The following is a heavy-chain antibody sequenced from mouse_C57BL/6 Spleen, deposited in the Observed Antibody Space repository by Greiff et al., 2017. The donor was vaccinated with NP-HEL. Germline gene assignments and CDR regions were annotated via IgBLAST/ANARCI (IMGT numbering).Heavy chain of an antibody. CDR2: IYPRSGNT. V-gene: IGHV1-81*01. J-gene: IGHJ4*01. CDR3: ARERDGNYVRAMDY. Sequence: QVQLKESGAELARPGASVKLSCKASGYTFTSYGISWVKQRTGQGLEWIGEIYPRSGNTYYNEKLKGKATLTADKSSSTAYMELRSLTSDDSAVYFCARERDGNYVRAMDYWGQGTSVTVSS. D-gene: IGHD2-1*01. CDR1: GYTFTSYG.